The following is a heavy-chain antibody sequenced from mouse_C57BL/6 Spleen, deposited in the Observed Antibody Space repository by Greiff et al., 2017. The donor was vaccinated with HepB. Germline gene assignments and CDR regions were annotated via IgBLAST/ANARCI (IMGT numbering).Heavy chain of an antibody. D-gene: IGHD1-1*01. CDR1: GFTFSSYA. Sequence: EVKVVESGGGLVKPGGSLKLSCAASGFTFSSYAMSWVRQTPEKRLEWVATISDGGSYTYYQDNVKGRFTISRDNAKNNLYLQMSQLKSEDTAIYYCARGVTTVVAYYLDYWGQGTTLTVSS. J-gene: IGHJ2*01. V-gene: IGHV5-4*03. CDR2: ISDGGSYT. CDR3: ARGVTTVVAYYLDY.